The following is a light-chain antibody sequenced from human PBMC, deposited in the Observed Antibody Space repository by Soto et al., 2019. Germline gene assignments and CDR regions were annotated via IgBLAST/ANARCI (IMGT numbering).Light chain of an antibody. J-gene: IGLJ1*01. Sequence: QSVLTQPASVSGSPGQSITISCTGTSSDVGSYNYVSWYQHHPGKAPKLMISEVSNRPSGISNRFSGSKSGNTASLTISGLQAEDEADYYCSSYAGPSTPIYVFGTGTKVTLL. CDR3: SSYAGPSTPIYV. V-gene: IGLV2-14*01. CDR1: SSDVGSYNY. CDR2: EVS.